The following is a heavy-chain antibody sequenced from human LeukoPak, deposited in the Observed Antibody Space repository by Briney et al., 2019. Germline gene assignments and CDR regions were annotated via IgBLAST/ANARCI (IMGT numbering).Heavy chain of an antibody. V-gene: IGHV4-59*01. CDR3: ARAISYTRPFDY. J-gene: IGHJ4*02. Sequence: SGTLSLTCTVSGGSISSYYWSWIRQPPGKGLEWIGYIYYSGSTNYNPSLKSRVTISVDTSKNQFSLKLSSVTAADTAVYYCARAISYTRPFDYWGQGTLVTVSS. D-gene: IGHD1-1*01. CDR1: GGSISSYY. CDR2: IYYSGST.